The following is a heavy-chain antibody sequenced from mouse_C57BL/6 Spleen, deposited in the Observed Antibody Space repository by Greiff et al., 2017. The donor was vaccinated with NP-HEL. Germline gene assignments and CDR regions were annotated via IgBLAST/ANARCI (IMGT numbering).Heavy chain of an antibody. CDR1: GFSFNTYA. V-gene: IGHV10-1*01. D-gene: IGHD2-4*01. J-gene: IGHJ4*01. CDR3: VRQYDYDEAMDY. CDR2: IRSKSNNYAT. Sequence: EVQLVESGGGLVQPKGSLKLSCAASGFSFNTYAMNWVRQAPGKGLEWVARIRSKSNNYATYYADSVKDRFTISRDDSESMLYLQMNNLKTEDTAMYYCVRQYDYDEAMDYWGQGTSVTVSS.